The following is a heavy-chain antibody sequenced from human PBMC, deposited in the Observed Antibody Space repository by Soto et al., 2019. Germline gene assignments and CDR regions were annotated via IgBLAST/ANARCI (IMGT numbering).Heavy chain of an antibody. CDR1: GGSFSGYY. CDR3: ARARYIGYYYYGMDV. CDR2: INHSGST. V-gene: IGHV4-34*01. Sequence: PSETLSLTCAVYGGSFSGYYWSWIRQPPGKGLEWIGEINHSGSTNYNPSLKSRVTISVDTSKNQFSLKLSSVTAADTAVYYCARARYIGYYYYGMDVWGQGTTVTVS. J-gene: IGHJ6*02. D-gene: IGHD1-1*01.